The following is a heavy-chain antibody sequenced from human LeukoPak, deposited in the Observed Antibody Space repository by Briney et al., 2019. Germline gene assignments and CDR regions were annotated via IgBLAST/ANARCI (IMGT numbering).Heavy chain of an antibody. Sequence: SETLSLTCTVSGRSISNYYWSWIRQPPGKGLEWIGFIYKSETTRYSPSLQSRVTISVVTSKSQFSLKLSSVTAADTAVYYCARGVGYSYGLDYWGQGTLVIVSS. D-gene: IGHD5-18*01. CDR1: GRSISNYY. V-gene: IGHV4-59*01. CDR3: ARGVGYSYGLDY. J-gene: IGHJ4*02. CDR2: IYKSETT.